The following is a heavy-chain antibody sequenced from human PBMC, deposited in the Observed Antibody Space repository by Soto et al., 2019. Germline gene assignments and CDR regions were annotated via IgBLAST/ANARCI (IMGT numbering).Heavy chain of an antibody. Sequence: PGGSLRDSCEGSGFTFRDYYISWIRQAPGKGLEWISYSSNSGTFSRYADSVKGRSSISRDNTKNLLYLQMNSLRAEDTAVYDFLISGDNYNRLDDWCQGPPVSVTA. J-gene: IGHJ4*02. CDR1: GFTFRDYY. CDR3: LISGDNYNRLDD. CDR2: SSNSGTFS. V-gene: IGHV3-11*06. D-gene: IGHD1-1*01.